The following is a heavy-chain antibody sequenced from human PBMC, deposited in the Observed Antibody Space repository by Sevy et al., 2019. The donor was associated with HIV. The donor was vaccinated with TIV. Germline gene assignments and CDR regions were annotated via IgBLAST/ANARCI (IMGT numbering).Heavy chain of an antibody. J-gene: IGHJ6*02. V-gene: IGHV3-30*04. CDR3: ARGLAGLPGYYYGLDV. CDR2: ISYDGNNK. D-gene: IGHD2-21*01. CDR1: GFTFSSYA. Sequence: GGSLRLSCAASGFTFSSYAMNCVRQAPGKGLEWVALISYDGNNKYYEVSVKGGVTISRDNTKNTLYPQMNSLRGEDTAFYYCARGLAGLPGYYYGLDVWGQGTTVTVSS.